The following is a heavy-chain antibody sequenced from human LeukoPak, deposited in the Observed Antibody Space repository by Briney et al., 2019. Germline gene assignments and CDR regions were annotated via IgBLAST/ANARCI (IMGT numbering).Heavy chain of an antibody. Sequence: PGGSLRLSCAASGFTFSSYAISWVRQAPGKGLEWVSAISGSGGSTYYADSVKGRFTISRDNSKNTLYLQMNSLRAEDTAVYYCAKDRRRWIQLWLPLYYFDYWGQGTLVTVSS. V-gene: IGHV3-23*01. CDR1: GFTFSSYA. J-gene: IGHJ4*02. D-gene: IGHD5-18*01. CDR2: ISGSGGST. CDR3: AKDRRRWIQLWLPLYYFDY.